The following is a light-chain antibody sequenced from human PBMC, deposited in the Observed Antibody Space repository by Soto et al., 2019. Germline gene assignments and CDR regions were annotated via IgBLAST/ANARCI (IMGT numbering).Light chain of an antibody. CDR1: QSVDIY. J-gene: IGKJ4*01. CDR3: QQRKYWPPLT. V-gene: IGKV3-11*01. CDR2: DAS. Sequence: EVVVTQSPVTLALSPGERATLSCRTSQSVDIYVAWYQQKPGQAPRLLIYDASNRAPGIPARVSGSGSGTDFTLTISSLEPEDFAVYSCQQRKYWPPLTFGGGTKVEIK.